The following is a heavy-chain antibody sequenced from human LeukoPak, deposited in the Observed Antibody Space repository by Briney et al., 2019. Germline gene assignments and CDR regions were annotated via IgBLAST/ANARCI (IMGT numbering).Heavy chain of an antibody. J-gene: IGHJ4*02. V-gene: IGHV3-7*01. CDR2: IKEDGSEI. CDR3: TRTPDGVDY. Sequence: GGSLRLSCAASGFTFSNYWMTWVRQAPGKGLEWVANIKEDGSEIFYVDSVKGRFTISRDNARNSLYLHMNSLRAEDTAVYYCTRTPDGVDYWGQGTLVTVSS. CDR1: GFTFSNYW. D-gene: IGHD3-10*01.